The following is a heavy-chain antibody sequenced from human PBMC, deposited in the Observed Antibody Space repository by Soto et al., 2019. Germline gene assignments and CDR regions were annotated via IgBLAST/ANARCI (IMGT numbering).Heavy chain of an antibody. CDR3: ARLFAGATGDWYLDL. CDR1: GGSFSGYY. CDR2: ITRSGGI. Sequence: PSETLSLTCAVYGGSFSGYYWSWVRQPPGKGLEWIGEITRSGGINYNPSLESRVTMSLDTSKNHFSLRLNSVSDADTSIYYCARLFAGATGDWYLDLWGRGTLVTVSS. V-gene: IGHV4-34*01. D-gene: IGHD2-21*02. J-gene: IGHJ2*01.